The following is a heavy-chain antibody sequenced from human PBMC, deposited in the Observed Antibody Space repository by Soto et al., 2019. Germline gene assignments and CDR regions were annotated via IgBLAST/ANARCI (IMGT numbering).Heavy chain of an antibody. CDR3: ARGFYDVWSGYGAPYYYGMDV. Sequence: GGSLRLSCAASGFTVSSNYMSWVRQAPGKGLEWVSVIYSGGSTYYADSVKGRFTISRDNSKNTLYLQMNSLRAEDTAVYYCARGFYDVWSGYGAPYYYGMDVWGQGTTVTVSS. D-gene: IGHD3-3*01. CDR2: IYSGGST. J-gene: IGHJ6*02. V-gene: IGHV3-53*01. CDR1: GFTVSSNY.